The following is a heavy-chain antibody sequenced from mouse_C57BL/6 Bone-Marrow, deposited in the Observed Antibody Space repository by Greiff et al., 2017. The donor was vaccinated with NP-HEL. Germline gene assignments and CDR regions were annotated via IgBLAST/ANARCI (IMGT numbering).Heavy chain of an antibody. CDR1: GYTFTSYD. D-gene: IGHD1-1*01. J-gene: IGHJ4*01. V-gene: IGHV1-85*01. Sequence: QVQLKESGPELVKPGASVKLSCKASGYTFTSYDINWVKQRPGQGLEWIGWIYPRDGSTKYNAKFKGKATLTVDTSSSTAYMELHSLTSEDSAVYFCATITTVVAYYAMDYWGQGTSVTVSS. CDR3: ATITTVVAYYAMDY. CDR2: IYPRDGST.